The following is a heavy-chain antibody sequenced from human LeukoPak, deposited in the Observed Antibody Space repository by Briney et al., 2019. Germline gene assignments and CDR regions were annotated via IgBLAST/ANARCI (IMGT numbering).Heavy chain of an antibody. CDR2: ISWNSGSI. D-gene: IGHD6-13*01. Sequence: PGRSLRLSCAASGFTFDDYAMHWVRQAPGKGLEWVSGISWNSGSIGYADSVKGRFTISRDNAKNSLYLEMNSLRADDTAFYYCAKLTKRMYSSSWYGGFDSWGQGTLVTVSS. CDR1: GFTFDDYA. V-gene: IGHV3-9*01. CDR3: AKLTKRMYSSSWYGGFDS. J-gene: IGHJ4*02.